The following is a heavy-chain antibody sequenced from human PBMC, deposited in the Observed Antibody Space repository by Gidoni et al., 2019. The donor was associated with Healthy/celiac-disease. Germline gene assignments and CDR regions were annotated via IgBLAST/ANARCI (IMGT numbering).Heavy chain of an antibody. J-gene: IGHJ4*02. CDR3: ARRLYGDYSDY. CDR1: GFTFSSYS. V-gene: IGHV3-48*02. CDR2: ISSSSSTI. D-gene: IGHD4-17*01. Sequence: EVQLVESGGGLVQPGGSLRLSCAASGFTFSSYSMNWVRQAPGKGLEWVSYISSSSSTIYYADSVKGRFTISRDNAKNSLYLQMNSLGDEDTAVYYCARRLYGDYSDYWGQGTLVTVSS.